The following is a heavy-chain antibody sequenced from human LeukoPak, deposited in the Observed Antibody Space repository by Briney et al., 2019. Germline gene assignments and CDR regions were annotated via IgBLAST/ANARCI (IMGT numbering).Heavy chain of an antibody. CDR1: GGSISSSSYY. CDR2: IYYSGST. J-gene: IGHJ4*02. D-gene: IGHD3-9*01. Sequence: SETLSLTCTVSGGSISSSSYYWGWIRQPPGKGLEWIGSIYYSGSTYYNPSLKSRVTISVDTSKNQFSLKLSSVTAADTAVYYCARGHLRYFDWLLDYWGQGTLVTVSS. CDR3: ARGHLRYFDWLLDY. V-gene: IGHV4-39*01.